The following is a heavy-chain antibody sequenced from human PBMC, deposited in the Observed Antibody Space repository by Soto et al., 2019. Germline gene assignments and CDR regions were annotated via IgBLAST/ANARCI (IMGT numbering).Heavy chain of an antibody. CDR3: ARDLGGWPDY. D-gene: IGHD2-15*01. Sequence: GASVKVSCKASGYTFTGYYMHWVRQAPGQRLEWMGWINAGNGNTKYSQKFQVRVTITKDTSATTAYMELSSLRSEDTAVYYCARDLGGWPDYWGQGTLVTVSS. J-gene: IGHJ4*02. CDR1: GYTFTGYY. V-gene: IGHV1-3*01. CDR2: INAGNGNT.